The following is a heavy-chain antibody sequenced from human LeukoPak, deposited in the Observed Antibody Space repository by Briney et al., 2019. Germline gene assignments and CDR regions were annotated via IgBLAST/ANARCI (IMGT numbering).Heavy chain of an antibody. V-gene: IGHV3-30*18. J-gene: IGHJ4*02. CDR3: AKDFGYGDCFDY. Sequence: GGSLRLSCAASGSTFSNYGLHWVRQAPGKGLEWVAFMSYDGTHKYYADSARGRFTISRDNSKNTLFLQMNSLGTEDTAVYYCAKDFGYGDCFDYWGQGTVVTVSS. D-gene: IGHD4-17*01. CDR2: MSYDGTHK. CDR1: GSTFSNYG.